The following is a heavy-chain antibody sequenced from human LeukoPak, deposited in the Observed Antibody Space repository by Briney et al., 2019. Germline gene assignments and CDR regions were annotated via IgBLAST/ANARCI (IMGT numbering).Heavy chain of an antibody. Sequence: SETLSLTCAVYGGSFSGYYWSWIRQPPGKGLEWIGEINHSGSTNYNPSLKSRVTISVDTSKNQFSLKLSSVTAADTAVYYCARGPYYYGSGSWVFDYWGQGTLVTVSS. CDR1: GGSFSGYY. CDR3: ARGPYYYGSGSWVFDY. J-gene: IGHJ4*02. CDR2: INHSGST. V-gene: IGHV4-34*01. D-gene: IGHD3-10*01.